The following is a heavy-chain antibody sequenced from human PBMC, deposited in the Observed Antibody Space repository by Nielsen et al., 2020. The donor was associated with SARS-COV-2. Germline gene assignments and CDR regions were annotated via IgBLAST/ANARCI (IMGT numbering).Heavy chain of an antibody. J-gene: IGHJ6*02. CDR3: AKSHYGMDV. CDR1: GFTFSSYG. CDR2: ISYDGSNK. Sequence: GGSLRLSCAASGFTFSSYGMHWVRQAPGKGLEWVAVISYDGSNKYYADSVKGRFTISRDNSKNTLYLQMNSLRAEDTAVYYCAKSHYGMDVWSQGTTVTVSS. V-gene: IGHV3-30*18.